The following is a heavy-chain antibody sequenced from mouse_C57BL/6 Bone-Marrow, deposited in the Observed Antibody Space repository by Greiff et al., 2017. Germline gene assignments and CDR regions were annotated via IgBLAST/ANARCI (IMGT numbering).Heavy chain of an antibody. D-gene: IGHD2-5*01. Sequence: VQRVESGAELVRPGTSVKVSCKASGYAFTNYLIEWVKQRPGQGLEWIGVINPGSGGTNYNEKFKGKATLTADKSSSTAYMQLSSLTSEDSAVYFCARRGTYYSNYGFYYAMDYWGQGTSVTVSS. CDR1: GYAFTNYL. CDR2: INPGSGGT. V-gene: IGHV1-54*01. CDR3: ARRGTYYSNYGFYYAMDY. J-gene: IGHJ4*01.